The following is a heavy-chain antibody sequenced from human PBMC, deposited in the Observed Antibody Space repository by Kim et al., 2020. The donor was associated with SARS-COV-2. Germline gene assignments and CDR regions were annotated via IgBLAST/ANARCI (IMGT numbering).Heavy chain of an antibody. D-gene: IGHD3-22*01. CDR1: GFTFSSYA. J-gene: IGHJ4*02. Sequence: GGSLRLSCAASGFTFSSYAMHWVRQAPGKGLEWVAVISYDGSNKYYADSVKGRFTISRDNSKNTLYLQMNSLRAEDTAVYYCARDYDSSGYYSPLDYWGQGTLVTVSS. V-gene: IGHV3-30-3*01. CDR3: ARDYDSSGYYSPLDY. CDR2: ISYDGSNK.